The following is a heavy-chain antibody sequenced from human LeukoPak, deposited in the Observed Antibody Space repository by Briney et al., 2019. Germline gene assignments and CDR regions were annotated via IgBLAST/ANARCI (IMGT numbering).Heavy chain of an antibody. V-gene: IGHV6-1*01. CDR1: GDSVSSNSAA. CDR2: TYYRSKWST. D-gene: IGHD1-1*01. J-gene: IGHJ4*02. CDR3: ARSTGPIDY. Sequence: SQTLSLTCAISGDSVSSNSAAWNWIRQSPSRGLEWLERTYYRSKWSTYYAVSVKSRISINRDTSKNQISLQLNSVTPEDTAVYYCARSTGPIDYWGQGTLVTVSS.